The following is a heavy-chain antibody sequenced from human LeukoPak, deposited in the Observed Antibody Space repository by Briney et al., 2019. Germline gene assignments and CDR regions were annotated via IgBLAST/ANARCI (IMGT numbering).Heavy chain of an antibody. CDR2: IYYSGST. CDR1: GGSVSSGSYY. J-gene: IGHJ5*02. Sequence: SETLSLTCTVSGGSVSSGSYYWSWIRQPPGKGLEWIGCIYYSGSTNYNPSLKSRVTISVDTSKNQFSLKLSSVTVADTAVYYCAGSGDIVVVPSVFDPWGQGTLVTVSS. V-gene: IGHV4-61*01. D-gene: IGHD2-2*01. CDR3: AGSGDIVVVPSVFDP.